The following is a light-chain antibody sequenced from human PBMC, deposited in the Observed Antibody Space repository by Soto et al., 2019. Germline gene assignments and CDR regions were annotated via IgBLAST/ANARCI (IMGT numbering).Light chain of an antibody. CDR3: ASWDDRLDVYV. CDR1: SSNIGSNT. V-gene: IGLV1-44*01. J-gene: IGLJ1*01. Sequence: QSVLTQAPSASRTPGQIVAISCSGSSSNIGSNTVTWYQQLPGTAPKLLIYSTSQRSSGVPGRFSGSKSGASASLAISGLQSEDEADYYCASWDDRLDVYVFGTGTKVTVL. CDR2: STS.